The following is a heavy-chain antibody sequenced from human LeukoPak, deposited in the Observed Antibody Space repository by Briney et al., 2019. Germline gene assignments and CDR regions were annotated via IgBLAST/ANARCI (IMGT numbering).Heavy chain of an antibody. CDR3: ASRINYDILTGYYSKFDY. CDR1: GGSISSSSYS. V-gene: IGHV4-39*01. Sequence: SETLSLTCSVSGGSISSSSYSWGWIRQPPGKGLEWIGSFDYGGSTYYNPSLKSRVTISVDTSKNQFSLKLSPVTAADTAVYYCASRINYDILTGYYSKFDYWGQGTLVTVSS. J-gene: IGHJ4*02. CDR2: FDYGGST. D-gene: IGHD3-9*01.